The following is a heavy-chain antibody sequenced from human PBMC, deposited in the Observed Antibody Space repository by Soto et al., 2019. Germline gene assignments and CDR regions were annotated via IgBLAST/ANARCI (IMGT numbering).Heavy chain of an antibody. Sequence: DSVKVSCKASGYNFNGYYLHWLRQAPGQGLEWMGWIVPNSGGTYSAQKFQGRLTLTRDSSISTTYLELSSLTSDDTAVYYRARGFIYCSDGACYVHSWCQATLVTLSS. D-gene: IGHD2-15*01. CDR3: ARGFIYCSDGACYVHS. CDR2: IVPNSGGT. V-gene: IGHV1-2*02. J-gene: IGHJ4*02. CDR1: GYNFNGYY.